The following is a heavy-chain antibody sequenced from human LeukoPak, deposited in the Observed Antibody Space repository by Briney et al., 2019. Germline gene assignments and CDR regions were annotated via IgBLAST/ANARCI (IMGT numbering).Heavy chain of an antibody. Sequence: PSETLSLTCTVSGGSISSGSYYWSWIRQPAGKGLEWIGRIYTSGSTNYNPSLKSRVTISVDTSKNQFSLSLSSVTAADTAVYYCARDHSYYFDSSGYSTYDAFDIWGQGTMVTVSS. CDR2: IYTSGST. J-gene: IGHJ3*02. V-gene: IGHV4-61*02. D-gene: IGHD3-22*01. CDR1: GGSISSGSYY. CDR3: ARDHSYYFDSSGYSTYDAFDI.